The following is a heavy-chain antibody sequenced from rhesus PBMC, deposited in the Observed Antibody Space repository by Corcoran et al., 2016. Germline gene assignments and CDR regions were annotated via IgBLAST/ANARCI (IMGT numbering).Heavy chain of an antibody. V-gene: IGHV4S12*01. CDR3: AREVDDSGYPFDY. Sequence: QVQLQESGPGVVKPSETLSLTCAVSGGSISGYYYWRWIRQPPGTGLEWIGSIYSNSESTNYNPSLKSRVTISKDTSKNQFSLKLSSVTATDTAVYYCAREVDDSGYPFDYWGQGVLVTVSS. J-gene: IGHJ4*01. CDR1: GGSISGYYY. D-gene: IGHD3-28*01. CDR2: IYSNSEST.